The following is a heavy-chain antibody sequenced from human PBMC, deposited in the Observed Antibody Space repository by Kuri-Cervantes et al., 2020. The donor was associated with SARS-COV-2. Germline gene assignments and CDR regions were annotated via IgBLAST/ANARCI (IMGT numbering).Heavy chain of an antibody. J-gene: IGHJ3*02. CDR3: AREALGWELLVSAFDI. V-gene: IGHV3-30*02. CDR1: GFTFSSYG. CDR2: IRYDGSNK. Sequence: GGSLRLSCAASGFTFSSYGMHWVRQAPGKGLEWVAFIRYDGSNKYYADSVKGRVTISRDNSKNSLHLQMNSLRAEDTAVYYCAREALGWELLVSAFDIWGQGTMVTVSS. D-gene: IGHD1-26*01.